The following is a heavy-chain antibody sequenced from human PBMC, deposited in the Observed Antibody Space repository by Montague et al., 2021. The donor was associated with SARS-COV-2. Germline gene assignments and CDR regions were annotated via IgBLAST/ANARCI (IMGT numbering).Heavy chain of an antibody. Sequence: SETLSLTCTVSGASMSGSYWGWVRQPPGKGPEWIGNIYSRGSTHYNPSLKSRVTISVDTSKSQFSLRLTSVTAADTAVYYCARDSGNYFGGLDYWGQGTLVTVSS. CDR3: ARDSGNYFGGLDY. CDR1: GASMSGSY. CDR2: IYSRGST. D-gene: IGHD1-26*01. V-gene: IGHV4-59*01. J-gene: IGHJ4*02.